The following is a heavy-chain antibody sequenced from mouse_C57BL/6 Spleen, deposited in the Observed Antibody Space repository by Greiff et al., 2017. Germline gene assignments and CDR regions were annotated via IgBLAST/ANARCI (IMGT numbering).Heavy chain of an antibody. CDR3: ARRPYGSSFDV. J-gene: IGHJ1*03. D-gene: IGHD1-1*01. V-gene: IGHV2-9-1*01. Sequence: VKLQESGPGLVAPSQSLSITCTVSGFSLTSYAISWVRQPPGKGLEWLGVIWPGGGTNYNSALKSRLSISKDNSKSQVFLKMNSLQTDDTARYYCARRPYGSSFDVWGTGTTVTVSS. CDR1: GFSLTSYA. CDR2: IWPGGGT.